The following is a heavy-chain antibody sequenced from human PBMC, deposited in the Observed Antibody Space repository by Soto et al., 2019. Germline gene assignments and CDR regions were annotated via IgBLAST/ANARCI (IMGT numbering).Heavy chain of an antibody. CDR2: ISPGSRYP. Sequence: GGSLRLSCAGSGFTFGDSYMSWIRQAPGKGLEWLSYISPGSRYPAYADSVKGRFTISRDNAKRSLYLQMMSLTAEDTAIYYCVRGGAGGLFDHWGQGTMVTV. CDR1: GFTFGDSY. J-gene: IGHJ4*02. D-gene: IGHD1-1*01. CDR3: VRGGAGGLFDH. V-gene: IGHV3-11*06.